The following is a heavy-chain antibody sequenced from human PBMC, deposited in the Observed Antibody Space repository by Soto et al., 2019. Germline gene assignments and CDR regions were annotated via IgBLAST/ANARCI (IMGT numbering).Heavy chain of an antibody. V-gene: IGHV4-34*01. CDR2: INHSGGT. J-gene: IGHJ5*02. D-gene: IGHD2-2*01. CDR3: AGGSPAAIKGNWFDP. Sequence: SETLSLTCAVYGGSFSGYYWSWIRQPPGKGLEWIGEINHSGGTNYNPSLKSRVTISVDTSKNQISLKLSSVTAADTAVYYCAGGSPAAIKGNWFDPWGQGTLVTVSS. CDR1: GGSFSGYY.